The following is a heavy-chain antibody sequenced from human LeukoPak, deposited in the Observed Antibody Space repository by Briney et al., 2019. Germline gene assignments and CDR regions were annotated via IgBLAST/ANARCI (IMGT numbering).Heavy chain of an antibody. Sequence: ASVNVSCKASGYTFTSYAMHWVRQAPGQRLEWMGWINAGNGNTKYSQKFQGRVTITRDTSASTAYMELSSLRSEDTAMYYCARLGLTSSSGWLGSYYYYGMDVWGQGTTVTVSS. V-gene: IGHV1-3*01. J-gene: IGHJ6*02. D-gene: IGHD6-19*01. CDR1: GYTFTSYA. CDR2: INAGNGNT. CDR3: ARLGLTSSSGWLGSYYYYGMDV.